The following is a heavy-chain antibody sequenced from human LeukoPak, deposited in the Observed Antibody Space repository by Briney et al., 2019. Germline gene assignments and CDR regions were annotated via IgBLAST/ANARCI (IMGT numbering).Heavy chain of an antibody. CDR1: GYTFTSHG. J-gene: IGHJ5*02. D-gene: IGHD2-2*01. V-gene: IGHV1-18*01. Sequence: GASVKVSCKASGYTFTSHGISWVRQAPGQGLEWMGWISAYNGNTNYAQKLQGRVTMTTDTSTSTAYMELRSLRSDDTAVYYCARDIVVVPAAGFDPWGHGTLVTVFS. CDR3: ARDIVVVPAAGFDP. CDR2: ISAYNGNT.